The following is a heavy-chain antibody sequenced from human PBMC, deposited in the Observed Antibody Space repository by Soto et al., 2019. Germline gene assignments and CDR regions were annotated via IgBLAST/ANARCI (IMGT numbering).Heavy chain of an antibody. Sequence: QVQLVQSVAEVKKPGASVKVSCKASGYTFTSYEINWVRQATGQGLEWMGWMNPYSGYTDYAQKFQGRVTMTRNTSITTAYMELSSLTSEDTAVYFWARRLAVAGKRFDPWGPGTLFTVSS. CDR2: MNPYSGYT. CDR3: ARRLAVAGKRFDP. J-gene: IGHJ5*02. CDR1: GYTFTSYE. V-gene: IGHV1-8*01. D-gene: IGHD6-19*01.